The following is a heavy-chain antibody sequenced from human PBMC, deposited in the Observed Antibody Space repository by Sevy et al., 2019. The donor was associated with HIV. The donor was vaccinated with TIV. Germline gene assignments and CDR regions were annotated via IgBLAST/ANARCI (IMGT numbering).Heavy chain of an antibody. Sequence: GGSLRLSCAASGFTFSSYDMHWVRKAPGKGLEWVAVISYDGSNKYYADSVKGRFTISRDNSKNTLYLQMNSLRAEDTAVYYCAKQGVGTKYYDFWAGGMDVWGQGTTVTVSS. CDR1: GFTFSSYD. CDR3: AKQGVGTKYYDFWAGGMDV. D-gene: IGHD3-3*01. V-gene: IGHV3-30*18. J-gene: IGHJ6*02. CDR2: ISYDGSNK.